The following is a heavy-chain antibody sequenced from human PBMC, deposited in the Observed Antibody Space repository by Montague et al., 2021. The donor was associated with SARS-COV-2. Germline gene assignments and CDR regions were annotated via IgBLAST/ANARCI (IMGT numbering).Heavy chain of an antibody. CDR2: IYYSGST. J-gene: IGHJ4*02. V-gene: IGHV4-39*01. CDR3: ARLNFRITIFGVVRSRVFDY. Sequence: SETLSLTCAVHGTSFSGYYWGWIRQPPGKGLEWIGSIYYSGSTYYNPSLKSRVTISVDTSKNQFSLKLSSVTAADTAVYYCARLNFRITIFGVVRSRVFDYWGQGTLVTVSS. CDR1: GTSFSGYY. D-gene: IGHD3-3*01.